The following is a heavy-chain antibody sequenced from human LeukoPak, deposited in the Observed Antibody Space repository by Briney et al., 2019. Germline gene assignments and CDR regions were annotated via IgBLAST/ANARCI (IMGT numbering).Heavy chain of an antibody. J-gene: IGHJ4*02. Sequence: GGSLRLSCAATGFIFDDYAIHWVRQALGSGLEWVSGISWNSGSIAYADSVKGRFTISRDNAKNSVHLQMNSLRVEDTALYNCVKAIGVSCISTSCYSFDNWGQGTLVTVSS. CDR3: VKAIGVSCISTSCYSFDN. D-gene: IGHD2-2*01. CDR2: ISWNSGSI. CDR1: GFIFDDYA. V-gene: IGHV3-9*01.